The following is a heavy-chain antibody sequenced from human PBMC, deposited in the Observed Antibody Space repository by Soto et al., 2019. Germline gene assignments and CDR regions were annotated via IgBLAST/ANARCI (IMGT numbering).Heavy chain of an antibody. V-gene: IGHV3-30-3*01. CDR3: ARYQSSTVITSTHFDP. J-gene: IGHJ5*02. Sequence: QVQLVESGGGVVQPGRSLRLSCAASGFTFSSYALEWVRQAPGKGLEWVAVISYDGTTKFYADSVKGRFTISRDNSKNTLYLQMNSLRAEDRAVYYCARYQSSTVITSTHFDPWGQGTLVSVSS. D-gene: IGHD4-17*01. CDR1: GFTFSSYA. CDR2: ISYDGTTK.